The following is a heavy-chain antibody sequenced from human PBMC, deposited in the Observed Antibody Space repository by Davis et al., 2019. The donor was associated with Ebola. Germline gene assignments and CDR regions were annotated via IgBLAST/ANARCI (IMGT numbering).Heavy chain of an antibody. Sequence: PSETLSLTCTVSGGSISSDSWSWIRQPPGKGLEWIGYIYNSGITSSKSSLKSRVTISVDTSKNQLFMRLSSVTAADTAVYFCARVWFGEFSGYGMDVWGQGTTVTVSS. CDR3: ARVWFGEFSGYGMDV. CDR1: GGSISSDS. D-gene: IGHD3-10*01. V-gene: IGHV4-59*08. CDR2: IYNSGIT. J-gene: IGHJ6*02.